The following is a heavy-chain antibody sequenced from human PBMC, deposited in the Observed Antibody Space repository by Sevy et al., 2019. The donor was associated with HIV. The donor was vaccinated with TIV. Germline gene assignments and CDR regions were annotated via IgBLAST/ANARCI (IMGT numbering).Heavy chain of an antibody. CDR2: ISSSSNYI. Sequence: GGSLRLSCAASGFTFSTYTMNWVRQAPGKGLEWVSSISSSSNYIYYADSLKGRFTISRDNAKNSLYLQMNSLRAEDTAVYYCARDLSWWCMLLQCYYYGMDVWGQGTTVTVSS. V-gene: IGHV3-21*04. J-gene: IGHJ6*02. D-gene: IGHD2-8*02. CDR3: ARDLSWWCMLLQCYYYGMDV. CDR1: GFTFSTYT.